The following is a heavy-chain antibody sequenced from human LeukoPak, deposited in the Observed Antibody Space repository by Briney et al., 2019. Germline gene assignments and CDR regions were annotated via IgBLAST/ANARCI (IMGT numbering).Heavy chain of an antibody. CDR2: IGTAGDT. Sequence: GGSLRPSCAASGFTFSSYDMHWVRQATGKGLEWVSAIGTAGDTYYPGSVKGRFTISRENAKNSLYLQMNSLGAGDTAVYYCARVDSSGWYYFDYWGQGTLVTVSS. D-gene: IGHD6-19*01. J-gene: IGHJ4*02. CDR1: GFTFSSYD. V-gene: IGHV3-13*01. CDR3: ARVDSSGWYYFDY.